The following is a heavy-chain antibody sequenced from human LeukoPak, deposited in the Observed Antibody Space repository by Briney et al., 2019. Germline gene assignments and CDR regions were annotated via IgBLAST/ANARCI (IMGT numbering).Heavy chain of an antibody. Sequence: GRSLRLSCAASGFTFSNCGMHWVRQAPGKGLEWVAIISFDGGNKYYADSVKGRFTISRDNSKNTMYLQMNGLRGEDTAVYYCAKAAYDFWSGYSSGSMDVWGQGTTVTVSS. CDR2: ISFDGGNK. CDR1: GFTFSNCG. CDR3: AKAAYDFWSGYSSGSMDV. J-gene: IGHJ6*02. D-gene: IGHD3-3*01. V-gene: IGHV3-30*18.